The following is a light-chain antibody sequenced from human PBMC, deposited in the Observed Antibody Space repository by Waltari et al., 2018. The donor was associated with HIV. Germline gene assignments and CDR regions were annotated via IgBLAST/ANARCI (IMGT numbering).Light chain of an antibody. CDR1: SRDVGSYNL. Sequence: QSALTQPASVSGSPGQSITISCTGTSRDVGSYNLVSWYQQHPGKAPKLMIYEVSKRPPGVSNRFSGSKSGNTASLTISGLQAEDEADYYCCSYVGWSTILYVFGTGTKVTVL. V-gene: IGLV2-23*02. CDR2: EVS. J-gene: IGLJ1*01. CDR3: CSYVGWSTILYV.